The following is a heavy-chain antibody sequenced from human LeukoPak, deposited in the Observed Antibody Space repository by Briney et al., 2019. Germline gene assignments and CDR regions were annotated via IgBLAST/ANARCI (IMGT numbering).Heavy chain of an antibody. V-gene: IGHV4-61*02. CDR2: IYTSGST. D-gene: IGHD2-15*01. CDR1: GGSISSGSYY. Sequence: SETLSLTCTVSGGSISSGSYYWSWIRQPAGKGLEWIVRIYTSGSTNYNPSLKSRVTISVDTSKNQFSLKLSSVTAADTAVYYCARGPTYCSSSSCLQGEWGQGTLVTVSS. J-gene: IGHJ4*02. CDR3: ARGPTYCSSSSCLQGE.